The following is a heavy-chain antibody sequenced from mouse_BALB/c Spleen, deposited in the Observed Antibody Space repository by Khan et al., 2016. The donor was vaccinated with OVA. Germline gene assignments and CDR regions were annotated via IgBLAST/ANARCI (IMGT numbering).Heavy chain of an antibody. V-gene: IGHV14-3*02. J-gene: IGHJ4*01. Sequence: EVQLPASGAEFVKPGASVRLSCTASGFNIKNTYIHWVTQRPEQGLEWIGRIDPANGHTKYDPKFQGKATIPADTSSNTAYLQLSRLTSEDTAVYYGAYSLLLYAMDYWGQGTSVTVSS. CDR2: IDPANGHT. CDR1: GFNIKNTY. D-gene: IGHD1-2*01. CDR3: AYSLLLYAMDY.